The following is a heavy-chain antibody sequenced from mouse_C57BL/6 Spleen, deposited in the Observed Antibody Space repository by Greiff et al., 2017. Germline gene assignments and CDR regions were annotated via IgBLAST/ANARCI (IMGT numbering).Heavy chain of an antibody. CDR1: GYTFTDYY. V-gene: IGHV1-19*01. J-gene: IGHJ3*01. CDR2: INPYNGGT. D-gene: IGHD2-3*01. Sequence: EVQLQQSGPVLVKPGASVKMSCKASGYTFTDYYMNWVKQSPGKSLEWIGVINPYNGGTSYNQKFKGKATLTVDKSSSTAYMVLNSLTSEDSAVYYCAGGGDGSRFADWGQGTLVTVAA. CDR3: AGGGDGSRFAD.